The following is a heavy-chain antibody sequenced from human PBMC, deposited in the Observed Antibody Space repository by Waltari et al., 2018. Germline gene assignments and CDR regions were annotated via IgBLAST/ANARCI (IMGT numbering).Heavy chain of an antibody. D-gene: IGHD2-2*01. CDR1: GYTFTSYY. CDR2: INPSGGST. Sequence: QVQLVQSGAEVKKPGASVKVSCKASGYTFTSYYMHWVRQAPGQGLEWMGIINPSGGSTSYAQKFEGRVTMTRDTSTSTVYMELSSLRSEDTAVYYCARDQYCSSTSCYYFDYWGQGTLVTVSS. CDR3: ARDQYCSSTSCYYFDY. V-gene: IGHV1-46*01. J-gene: IGHJ4*02.